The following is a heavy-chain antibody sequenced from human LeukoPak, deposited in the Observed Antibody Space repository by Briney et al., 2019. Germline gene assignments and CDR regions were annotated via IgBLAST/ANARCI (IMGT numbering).Heavy chain of an antibody. V-gene: IGHV3-64D*06. CDR1: GITFSSYA. CDR2: ISTNGRST. J-gene: IGHJ4*02. CDR3: EKDRDSGYDSLDY. Sequence: GGSLRLSCSASGITFSSYAMHWVRQAPGKGLEYVSAISTNGRSTYYADSVKGRFTISRDNSKNTLYLQMSSLRAEDTAVYYCEKDRDSGYDSLDYWGQGTLVTVSS. D-gene: IGHD5-12*01.